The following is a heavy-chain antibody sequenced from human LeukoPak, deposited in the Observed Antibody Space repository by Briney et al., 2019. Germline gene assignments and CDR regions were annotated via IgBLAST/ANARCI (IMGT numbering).Heavy chain of an antibody. Sequence: GGSLRLSCAASGFTFSDYYMSWIRQAPGKGLEWVSYTSTSSTYTNYADSVKGRFTISRDNTKKSLYLQMNSLRAEDTAVYYCAGVPQWPPPARFDYWGQGTLVTVSS. V-gene: IGHV3-11*06. CDR2: TSTSSTYT. J-gene: IGHJ4*02. CDR3: AGVPQWPPPARFDY. D-gene: IGHD6-19*01. CDR1: GFTFSDYY.